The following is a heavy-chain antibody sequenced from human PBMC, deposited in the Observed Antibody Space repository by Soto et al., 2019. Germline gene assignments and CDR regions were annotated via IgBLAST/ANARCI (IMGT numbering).Heavy chain of an antibody. V-gene: IGHV1-18*01. CDR3: ARDSPPIAS. CDR1: GYTFTSFH. Sequence: QVQLVQSGAEVKKPAASVKVSCKASGYTFTSFHNSWVRQAPGQGLEWMGWINAYKGNTNYAQNLQGRVTMTTDTSTSTAYMELRSLRSDDTAMYYCARDSPPIASWGQGTLVTVSS. CDR2: INAYKGNT. D-gene: IGHD3-3*02. J-gene: IGHJ5*02.